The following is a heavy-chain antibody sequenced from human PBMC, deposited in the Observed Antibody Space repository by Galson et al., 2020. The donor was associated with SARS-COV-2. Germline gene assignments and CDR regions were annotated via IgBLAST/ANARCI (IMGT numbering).Heavy chain of an antibody. J-gene: IGHJ6*02. CDR2: INIANGDK. CDR1: GDTFTTFT. V-gene: IGHV1-3*04. D-gene: IGHD4-4*01. CDR3: AKDLQSSNSWYRGDYYYYGRDV. Sequence: ASVKVSCKASGDTFTTFTIHWIRQAPGQRLEWMGWINIANGDKKFSQKFQGRVTISRVTSASTAYLELSSLRSEDTAIYYCAKDLQSSNSWYRGDYYYYGRDVWGQGTTVTVSS.